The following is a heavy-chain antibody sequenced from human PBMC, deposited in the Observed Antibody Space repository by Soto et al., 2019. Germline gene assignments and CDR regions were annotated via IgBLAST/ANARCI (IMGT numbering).Heavy chain of an antibody. CDR2: INPSGGST. CDR3: ARDPDYGDQIYAFDI. CDR1: GYTFTSYY. J-gene: IGHJ3*02. Sequence: GASVKVSCKASGYTFTSYYMHWVRQAPGQGLEWMGIINPSGGSTSYAQKFQGRVTMTRNTSTSTVYMELSSLRSEDTAVYYCARDPDYGDQIYAFDIWGQGTMVTVSS. D-gene: IGHD4-17*01. V-gene: IGHV1-46*01.